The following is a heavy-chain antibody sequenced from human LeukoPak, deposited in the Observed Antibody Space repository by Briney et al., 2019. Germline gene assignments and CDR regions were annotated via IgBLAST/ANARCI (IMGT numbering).Heavy chain of an antibody. CDR3: ARIALMTYFDY. CDR2: IYYSGST. V-gene: IGHV4-39*07. J-gene: IGHJ4*02. Sequence: SETLSLTCTVSGGSISSSSYYWGWIRQPPGKGLGWIGSIYYSGSTYYNPSLKSRVTISVDTSKNQFSLKLSSVTAADTAVHYCARIALMTYFDYWGQGTLVTVSS. CDR1: GGSISSSSYY. D-gene: IGHD3-16*01.